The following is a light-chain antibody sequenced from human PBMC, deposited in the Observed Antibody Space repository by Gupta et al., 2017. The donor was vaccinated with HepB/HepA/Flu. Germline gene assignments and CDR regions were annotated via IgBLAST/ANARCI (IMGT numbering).Light chain of an antibody. J-gene: IGLJ1*01. CDR3: GTWDDSLTGRV. CDR2: VNN. V-gene: IGLV1-44*01. CDR1: NSNIGKNP. Sequence: QSVLPQPPSASGTPGQTLVISFSGSNSNIGKNPVNWYQQVPGTAPRLLIFVNNRRPAGVPDRFSGSASGTSASLAISGLQSEDEALYYCGTWDDSLTGRVFGTGTEVTVL.